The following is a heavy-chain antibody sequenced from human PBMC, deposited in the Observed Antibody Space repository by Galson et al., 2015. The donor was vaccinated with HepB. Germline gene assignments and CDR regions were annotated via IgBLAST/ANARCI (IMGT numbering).Heavy chain of an antibody. J-gene: IGHJ2*01. D-gene: IGHD3-16*01. CDR2: ISSSGNIP. CDR1: GFTFSDYY. Sequence: SLRLSCAASGFTFSDYYMTWIRQAPGKGLEWVSYISSSGNIPYYADSVKGRFTISRDNSKNTFYLQMNSLRTEDTAVYYCAREHSWGNWYFDYWGRGTLVTVSS. V-gene: IGHV3-11*04. CDR3: AREHSWGNWYFDY.